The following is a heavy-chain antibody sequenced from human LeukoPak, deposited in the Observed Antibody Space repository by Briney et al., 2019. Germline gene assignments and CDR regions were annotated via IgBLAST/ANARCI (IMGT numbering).Heavy chain of an antibody. Sequence: PSETLSLTCTVSGYSVSSGYFWDWIRQPPGKGLEWIGSIYHSGRTYYNPSLKSRVTISVDTSKNQFSLKLSSVTAADTAVYYCARGPYYFGSGTDYNRFNVVYWGQGILVTVSS. CDR2: IYHSGRT. CDR1: GYSVSSGYF. CDR3: ARGPYYFGSGTDYNRFNVVY. V-gene: IGHV4-38-2*02. D-gene: IGHD3-10*01. J-gene: IGHJ4*02.